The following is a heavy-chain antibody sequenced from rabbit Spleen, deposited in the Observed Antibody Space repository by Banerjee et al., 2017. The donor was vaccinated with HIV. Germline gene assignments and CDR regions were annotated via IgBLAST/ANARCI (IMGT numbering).Heavy chain of an antibody. CDR2: IDTSDGDT. Sequence: QSLEESGGDLVKPGASLTLTCTASGFSFSSSDYMCWVRQAPGKGLEWISCIDTSDGDTDYANWPKSRFTISKTSSTTVTLQMTSLTVADTATYFCARDAGSGDYIDVYFDLWGQGTLVTVS. D-gene: IGHD8-1*01. CDR3: ARDAGSGDYIDVYFDL. J-gene: IGHJ4*01. CDR1: GFSFSSSDY. V-gene: IGHV1S40*01.